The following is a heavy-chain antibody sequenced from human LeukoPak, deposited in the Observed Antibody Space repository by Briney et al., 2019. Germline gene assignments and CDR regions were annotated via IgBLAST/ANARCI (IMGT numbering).Heavy chain of an antibody. D-gene: IGHD2-2*01. J-gene: IGHJ4*02. Sequence: GGSLRLSCAASGFTFSSYSMNWVRQAPGKGLEWVSSISSSSSYIYYADSVKGRFTISRDNVKNSLYLQMNSLRAEDTAVYYCARDVGDIVVVPAAKRGYWGQGTLVTVSS. CDR1: GFTFSSYS. CDR3: ARDVGDIVVVPAAKRGY. V-gene: IGHV3-21*01. CDR2: ISSSSSYI.